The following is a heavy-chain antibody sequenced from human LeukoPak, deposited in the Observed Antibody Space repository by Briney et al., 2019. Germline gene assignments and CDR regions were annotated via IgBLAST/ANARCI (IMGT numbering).Heavy chain of an antibody. CDR1: GFTFSSYS. Sequence: GGSLRLSCAASGFTFSSYSMNWVRQAPGKGLEWVSSISSSSSYIYYADSVKGRFTISRDNAKNSLYLRMNSLRAEDTAVYYCARIMITFGGGPDYWGQGTLVTVSS. CDR2: ISSSSSYI. CDR3: ARIMITFGGGPDY. V-gene: IGHV3-21*01. J-gene: IGHJ4*02. D-gene: IGHD3-16*01.